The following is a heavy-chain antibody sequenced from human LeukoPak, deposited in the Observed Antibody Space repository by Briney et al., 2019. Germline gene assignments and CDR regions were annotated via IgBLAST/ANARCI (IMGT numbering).Heavy chain of an antibody. CDR2: ISWNSGSI. D-gene: IGHD3-22*01. Sequence: PGRSLRLSCAASGFTFDDYAMHWVRQAPGKGLEWVSGISWNSGSIGYADSVKGRITISRDNAKNSLYLQMNSLRTEDTALYYCAKARGYYDSSGYYHEYFQHWGQGTLVTVSS. CDR3: AKARGYYDSSGYYHEYFQH. V-gene: IGHV3-9*01. CDR1: GFTFDDYA. J-gene: IGHJ1*01.